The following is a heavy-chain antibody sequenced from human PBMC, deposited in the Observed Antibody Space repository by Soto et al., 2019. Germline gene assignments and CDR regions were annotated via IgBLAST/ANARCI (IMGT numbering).Heavy chain of an antibody. CDR1: GFIFSNCW. V-gene: IGHV3-74*01. CDR2: INSDGSST. J-gene: IGHJ4*02. Sequence: PGGSLRLSCVASGFIFSNCWMHWVRQAPGMGLVWVSHINSDGSSTTYADSVKGRFTISRDNAKNSLFLQMNSLRPEDTAVYYCARDDCTSTSCYNPFDYWGKGTLVTVSS. CDR3: ARDDCTSTSCYNPFDY. D-gene: IGHD2-2*02.